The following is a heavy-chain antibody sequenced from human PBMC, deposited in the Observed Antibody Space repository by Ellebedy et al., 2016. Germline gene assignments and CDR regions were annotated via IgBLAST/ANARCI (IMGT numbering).Heavy chain of an antibody. Sequence: ASVKVSXXASGYTFTSYYMHWVRQAPGQGLEWMGIINPSGGSTSYAQKFQGRVTMTRDTSTSTVYMELSSLRSEDTAVYYCARDSDDFWSGSPNWFNPWGQGTLVTVSS. CDR2: INPSGGST. D-gene: IGHD3-3*01. J-gene: IGHJ5*02. V-gene: IGHV1-46*01. CDR3: ARDSDDFWSGSPNWFNP. CDR1: GYTFTSYY.